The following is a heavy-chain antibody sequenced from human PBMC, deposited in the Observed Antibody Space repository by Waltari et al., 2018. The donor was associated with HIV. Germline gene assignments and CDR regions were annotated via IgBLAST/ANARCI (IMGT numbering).Heavy chain of an antibody. CDR1: GFTFSSYE. J-gene: IGHJ6*02. Sequence: EVSLVESGGGLVQPGGSLRLSCAASGFTFSSYEMNWVRQAPGKGLEWISYMSSSGRSIYYADSVKGRFTISRDNAKNSLHLQMNNLRGEDAAVYYCARAYSSGWYPYGMDVWGQGTTVTVSS. CDR2: MSSSGRSI. CDR3: ARAYSSGWYPYGMDV. V-gene: IGHV3-48*03. D-gene: IGHD6-19*01.